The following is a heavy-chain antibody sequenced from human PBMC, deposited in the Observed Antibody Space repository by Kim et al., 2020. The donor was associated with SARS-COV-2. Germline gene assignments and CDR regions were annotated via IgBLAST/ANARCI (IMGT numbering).Heavy chain of an antibody. J-gene: IGHJ4*02. V-gene: IGHV4-39*01. Sequence: SETLSLTCTVSGGSISSSSYYWGWIRQPPGKGLEWIGSIYYSGSTYYNPSLKSRVTISVDTSKNQFSLKLSSVTAADTAVYYCARHAPQWLRFEGYFDYWGQGTLVTVSS. CDR2: IYYSGST. CDR1: GGSISSSSYY. CDR3: ARHAPQWLRFEGYFDY. D-gene: IGHD5-12*01.